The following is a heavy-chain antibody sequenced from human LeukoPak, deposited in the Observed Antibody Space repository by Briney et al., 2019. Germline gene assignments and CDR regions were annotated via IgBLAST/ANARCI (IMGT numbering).Heavy chain of an antibody. V-gene: IGHV1-2*02. CDR1: GYTFTGYY. CDR3: ARVLSPGSSSDY. J-gene: IGHJ4*02. CDR2: INPNSGGT. Sequence: VASVKVSCKASGYTFTGYYMHWVRQAPGQGLEWMGWINPNSGGTNYAQKFQGRVTMTRDTSISTAYMELSRLRSDDTAVYYCARVLSPGSSSDYWGQGTLVTVSS. D-gene: IGHD6-6*01.